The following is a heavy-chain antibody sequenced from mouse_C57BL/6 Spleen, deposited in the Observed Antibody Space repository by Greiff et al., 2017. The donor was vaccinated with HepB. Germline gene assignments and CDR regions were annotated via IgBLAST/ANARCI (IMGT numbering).Heavy chain of an antibody. CDR3: ARSGVIYYGYDGAMDY. J-gene: IGHJ4*01. CDR2: IYPRDGST. D-gene: IGHD2-2*01. V-gene: IGHV1-78*01. Sequence: LVESDAELVKPGASVKISCKVSGYTFTDHTIHWMKQRPEQGLEWIGYIYPRDGSTKYNEKFKGKATLTADKSSSTAYMQLNSLTSEDSAVYFCARSGVIYYGYDGAMDYWGQGTSVTVSS. CDR1: GYTFTDHT.